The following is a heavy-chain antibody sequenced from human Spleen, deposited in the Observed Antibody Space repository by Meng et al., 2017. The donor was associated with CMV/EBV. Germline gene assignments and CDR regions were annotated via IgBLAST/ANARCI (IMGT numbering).Heavy chain of an antibody. V-gene: IGHV3-53*01. CDR3: ARACRQFNNCYLDS. J-gene: IGHJ4*02. D-gene: IGHD1-20*01. CDR1: EFSVTSNY. CDR2: IRYDGST. Sequence: AYEFSVTSNYMAWGRQAPGKGLEWVSFIRYDGSTTYTASVQGRFTISRDDSENTVDLQMNSLRAEDTALYYCARACRQFNNCYLDSWGQGTLVTVSS.